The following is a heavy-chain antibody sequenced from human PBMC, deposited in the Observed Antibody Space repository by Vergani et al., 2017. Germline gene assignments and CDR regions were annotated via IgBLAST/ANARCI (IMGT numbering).Heavy chain of an antibody. D-gene: IGHD1-14*01. Sequence: EVQLVESGGGLVQPGGSLRLSCAASGFTFSSYSMNWVRQAPGKGLEWVSYISSSSSYIYYADSVKGRFTISRDNAKNSLYLQMNSLKTEDTAVYYCTTDLYIPMAYDYWGQGTLVTVSS. J-gene: IGHJ4*02. CDR1: GFTFSSYS. V-gene: IGHV3-21*05. CDR2: ISSSSSYI. CDR3: TTDLYIPMAYDY.